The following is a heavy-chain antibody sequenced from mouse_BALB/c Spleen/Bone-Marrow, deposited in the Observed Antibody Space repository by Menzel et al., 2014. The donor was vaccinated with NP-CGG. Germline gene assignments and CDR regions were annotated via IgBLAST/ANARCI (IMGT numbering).Heavy chain of an antibody. CDR3: ATMITYSYCDV. V-gene: IGHV14-3*02. Sequence: VQLQQSGAELVKPGASVKLSCTASGFNIKDTYMHWVKQRPEQGLEWIGRIDPANGNTKYDPKFQGKATITADTSSTTAYLQLSSLTSEDTVAYYGATMITYSYCDVWGAGTTVTVSS. D-gene: IGHD2-4*01. J-gene: IGHJ1*01. CDR1: GFNIKDTY. CDR2: IDPANGNT.